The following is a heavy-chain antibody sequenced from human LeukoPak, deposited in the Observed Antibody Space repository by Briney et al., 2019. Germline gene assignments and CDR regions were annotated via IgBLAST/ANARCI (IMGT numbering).Heavy chain of an antibody. CDR3: ASEVDTGLYDY. CDR1: GGSISSSSYY. D-gene: IGHD5-18*01. J-gene: IGHJ4*02. Sequence: PSETLSLTCTVSGGSISSSSYYWGWIRQPPGKGLEWIGSIYYSGSTYYNPSLKSRVTISVDTSKNQFSLKLSSVTAADTAVYYCASEVDTGLYDYWGQGTLVTVSS. V-gene: IGHV4-39*07. CDR2: IYYSGST.